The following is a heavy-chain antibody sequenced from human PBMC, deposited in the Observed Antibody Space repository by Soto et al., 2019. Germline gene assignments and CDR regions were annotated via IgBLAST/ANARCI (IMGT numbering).Heavy chain of an antibody. D-gene: IGHD5-12*01. Sequence: QVQLQESGPGLVKPSQTLSLTCTVSGGSISSGGYYWSWIRQHPGKGLEWIGYIYYSGSTYYNPSLKSRVTISVDTSKNQFSLKLRSVTAADTAVYYCARDKGGYAHYGMDVWGQGTTVTVSS. CDR1: GGSISSGGYY. CDR3: ARDKGGYAHYGMDV. V-gene: IGHV4-31*03. CDR2: IYYSGST. J-gene: IGHJ6*02.